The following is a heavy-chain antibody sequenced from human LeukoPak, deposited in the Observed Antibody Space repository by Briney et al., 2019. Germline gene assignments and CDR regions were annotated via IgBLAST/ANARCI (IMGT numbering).Heavy chain of an antibody. CDR3: ARGVRVGGAYKRGYCSGGSCPRPENIGIYYYYYMDV. D-gene: IGHD2-15*01. J-gene: IGHJ6*03. Sequence: GASVKVSCKASGYTFTGYYMHWVRQAPGQGLEWMGWINPNSGGTNYAQKFQGRVTMTRDTSISTAYMELSSLRSEDTAVYYCARGVRVGGAYKRGYCSGGSCPRPENIGIYYYYYMDVWGKGTTVTISS. CDR2: INPNSGGT. CDR1: GYTFTGYY. V-gene: IGHV1-2*02.